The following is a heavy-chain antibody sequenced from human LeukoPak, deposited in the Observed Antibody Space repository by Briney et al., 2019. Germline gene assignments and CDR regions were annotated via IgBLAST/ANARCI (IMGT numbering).Heavy chain of an antibody. CDR3: AREAGATVLAFDI. V-gene: IGHV3-21*01. CDR2: ISSSSPYI. J-gene: IGHJ3*02. CDR1: GFTLSSYA. D-gene: IGHD1-26*01. Sequence: GGSLRLSCAASGFTLSSYAMNWVRQAPGKGLEWVASISSSSPYIYYTDSVKGRFTISRDNSKNTLYLQMNSLRAEDTAVYYCAREAGATVLAFDIWGQGTMVTVSS.